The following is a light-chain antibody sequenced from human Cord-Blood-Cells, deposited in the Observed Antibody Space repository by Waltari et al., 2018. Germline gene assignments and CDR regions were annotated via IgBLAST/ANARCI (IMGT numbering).Light chain of an antibody. CDR1: SLRSYY. J-gene: IGLJ3*02. CDR2: GKN. Sequence: SSELTQDPAVSVALGQTVRITCQRDSLRSYYASWYQQKPGQAPVLVIYGKNNRPSGIPDRFSGSSSGNTASLTITGAQAEDAADYYCNSRDSSCNHLVFGGGTKLTVL. CDR3: NSRDSSCNHLV. V-gene: IGLV3-19*01.